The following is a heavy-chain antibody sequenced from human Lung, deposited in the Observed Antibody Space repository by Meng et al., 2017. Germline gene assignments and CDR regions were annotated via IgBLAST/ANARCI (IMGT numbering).Heavy chain of an antibody. J-gene: IGHJ5*02. CDR1: GYTFTSYY. V-gene: IGHV1-46*01. Sequence: QVQRVQSGAGQMRPGASVKVSCKASGYTFTSYYMHWVRQAPGQGLEWMGIINASGGTTTYAQKFQGRVTMTRDTSTSTVYMELSSLRSDDTAVYYCTREMWLLGATTNWFDPWGQGTLVTVAS. D-gene: IGHD1-26*01. CDR3: TREMWLLGATTNWFDP. CDR2: INASGGTT.